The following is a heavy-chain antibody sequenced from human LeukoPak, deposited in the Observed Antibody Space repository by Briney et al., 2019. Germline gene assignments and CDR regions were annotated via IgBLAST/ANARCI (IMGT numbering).Heavy chain of an antibody. CDR3: ARPNQLLHLFDY. Sequence: PSETLSLTCTVSGGSISSSSYYWGWIRQPPGKGLEWIGSIYYSGSTYYNPSLKSRVTISVDTSKNQFSLKLSSVTAADTAVYYCARPNQLLHLFDYWGQGTLVTVSS. CDR1: GGSISSSSYY. V-gene: IGHV4-39*07. CDR2: IYYSGST. D-gene: IGHD2-2*02. J-gene: IGHJ4*02.